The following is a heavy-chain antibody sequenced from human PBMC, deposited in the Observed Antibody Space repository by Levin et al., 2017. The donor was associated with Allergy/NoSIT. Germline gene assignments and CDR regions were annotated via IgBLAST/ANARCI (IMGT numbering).Heavy chain of an antibody. V-gene: IGHV3-11*01. CDR2: VSATGNNV. Sequence: GGSLRLSCAASGFTFSDYYMTWIRLAPGQGLEWLSYVSATGNNVHYADSVEGRFTISRDNAKNSVYLQMNSLRAGDTAVYDCAKDLVVVPASDLAYGMDVWGRGTTVTVSS. J-gene: IGHJ6*02. CDR1: GFTFSDYY. CDR3: AKDLVVVPASDLAYGMDV. D-gene: IGHD2-2*01.